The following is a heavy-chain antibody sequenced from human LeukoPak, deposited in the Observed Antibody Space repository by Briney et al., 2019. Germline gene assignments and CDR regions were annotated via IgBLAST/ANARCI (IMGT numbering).Heavy chain of an antibody. D-gene: IGHD3-3*01. Sequence: GGSLRLSCAASGFTFSDGWMNWVRQAPGKGLEWVGRIKSKTDGGTTDYAAPVKGRFTISRDNSKNTLYLQMNSLRAEDTAVYYCARDREWLSQNYYMDVWGKGTTVTVSS. CDR1: GFTFSDGW. CDR2: IKSKTDGGTT. J-gene: IGHJ6*03. CDR3: ARDREWLSQNYYMDV. V-gene: IGHV3-15*01.